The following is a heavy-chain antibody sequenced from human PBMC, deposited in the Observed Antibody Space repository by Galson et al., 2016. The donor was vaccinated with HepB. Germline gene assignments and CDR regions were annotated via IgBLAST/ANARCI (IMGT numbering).Heavy chain of an antibody. V-gene: IGHV6-1*01. Sequence: CAISGDSVSSNSVAWNWIRQSPSRGPEWLGRTYRRSTYYNDDTESVKGRITINTDTSKNQFSLRLSSVTAADTALYYCARSSYDFWSGPWRYWGQGTLVTVSS. CDR3: ARSSYDFWSGPWRY. D-gene: IGHD3-3*01. CDR2: TYRRSTYYN. J-gene: IGHJ4*02. CDR1: GDSVSSNSVA.